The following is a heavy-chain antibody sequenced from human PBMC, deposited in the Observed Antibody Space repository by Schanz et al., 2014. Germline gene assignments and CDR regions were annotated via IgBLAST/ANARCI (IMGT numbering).Heavy chain of an antibody. D-gene: IGHD2-8*02. V-gene: IGHV4-34*11. Sequence: QVQLQQWGAGLLKPSETLSLTCGVFGGSFSGYYWSWIRQPPGKGLEWIGYIYYSGSSDYNPSLKSRVTISVDTSKNQFSLKLSSVTAADTAVYYCARDSLRGATGGYGMDVWGQGTTVTVSS. CDR2: IYYSGSS. CDR3: ARDSLRGATGGYGMDV. CDR1: GGSFSGYY. J-gene: IGHJ6*02.